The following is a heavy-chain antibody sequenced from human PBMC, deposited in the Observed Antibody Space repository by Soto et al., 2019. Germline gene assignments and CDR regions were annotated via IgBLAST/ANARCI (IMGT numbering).Heavy chain of an antibody. J-gene: IGHJ4*02. Sequence: GGSLRLSCTASGFTFGDYARIWFRQAPGKGLEWVGLITSKAYAGTTEYAATVKGRFTISRDDSKSITYLQMNSLKTDDTAVYYCSRVPPNNRGAPLDYWGQGTLVTVSS. CDR2: ITSKAYAGTT. CDR3: SRVPPNNRGAPLDY. CDR1: GFTFGDYA. V-gene: IGHV3-49*03. D-gene: IGHD3-10*01.